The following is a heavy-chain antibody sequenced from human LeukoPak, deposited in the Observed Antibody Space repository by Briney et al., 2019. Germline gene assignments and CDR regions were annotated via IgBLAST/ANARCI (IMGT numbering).Heavy chain of an antibody. D-gene: IGHD3-22*01. Sequence: SETLSLTCTVSGGSISRYYWSWIRQPPGKGLEWIGYIYYSGSTNYNPSFKSRVTISVDTSKNQFSLKLSSVTAADTAVYYCARAGDSSGNYYSLLDYWGQGTLVTVSS. J-gene: IGHJ4*02. CDR1: GGSISRYY. V-gene: IGHV4-59*01. CDR3: ARAGDSSGNYYSLLDY. CDR2: IYYSGST.